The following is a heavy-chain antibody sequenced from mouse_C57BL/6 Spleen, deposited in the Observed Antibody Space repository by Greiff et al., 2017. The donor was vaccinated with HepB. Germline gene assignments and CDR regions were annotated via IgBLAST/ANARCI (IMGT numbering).Heavy chain of an antibody. D-gene: IGHD6-2*01. CDR3: ARQFSYAMDY. CDR1: GFTFSSYT. J-gene: IGHJ4*01. V-gene: IGHV5-9*01. Sequence: EVMLVESGGGLVKPGGSLKLSCAASGFTFSSYTMSWVRQTPEKRLEWVATISGSGGNTYYPDSVKGRFTISRDNAKNTLYLQMSSLRSEDTALYYCARQFSYAMDYWGQGTSVTVSS. CDR2: ISGSGGNT.